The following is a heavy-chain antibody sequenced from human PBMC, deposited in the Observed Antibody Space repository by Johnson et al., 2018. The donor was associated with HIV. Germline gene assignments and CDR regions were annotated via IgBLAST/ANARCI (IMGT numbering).Heavy chain of an antibody. CDR2: ISYDGNNK. D-gene: IGHD1-1*01. J-gene: IGHJ3*02. CDR3: ARDEVDERDAEGSWALDI. V-gene: IGHV3-30-3*01. Sequence: VQLVESGGGLVQPGGSLRLSCAASGFTFSSYAMHWVRQAPGKGLEWVAVISYDGNNKYYADSVKGRFTISRDNSKNTLYLQMNSLRAEDTAVYYCARDEVDERDAEGSWALDIWGQGTMVTVSS. CDR1: GFTFSSYA.